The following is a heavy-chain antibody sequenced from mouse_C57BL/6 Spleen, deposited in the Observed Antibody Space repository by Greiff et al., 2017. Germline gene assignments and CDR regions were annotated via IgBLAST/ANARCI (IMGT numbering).Heavy chain of an antibody. CDR1: GFTFSSYA. D-gene: IGHD2-4*01. Sequence: EVQRVESGGGLVKPGGSLKLSCAASGFTFSSYAMSWVRQTPEKRLEWVATISDGGSYTYYPDNVKGRFTISRDNAKNNLYLQMSHLKSEDTAMYYCARDNDYPAWFAYWGQGTLVTVSA. CDR3: ARDNDYPAWFAY. CDR2: ISDGGSYT. J-gene: IGHJ3*01. V-gene: IGHV5-4*01.